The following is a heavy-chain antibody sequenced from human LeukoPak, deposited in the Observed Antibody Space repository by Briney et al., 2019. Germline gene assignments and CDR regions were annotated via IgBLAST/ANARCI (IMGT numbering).Heavy chain of an antibody. CDR2: ISHSGNT. CDR3: ARVRVVTQDFDY. CDR1: GGSISSYY. V-gene: IGHV4-59*01. Sequence: PSETLSLTCTVSGGSISSYYWSWIRQPPGKGLEWIGFISHSGNTNYNPSLKSRVTISIDTSKSQFSLKLRSVIAADTAVYYCARVRVVTQDFDYWGRGTLVTVSS. J-gene: IGHJ4*02. D-gene: IGHD4-23*01.